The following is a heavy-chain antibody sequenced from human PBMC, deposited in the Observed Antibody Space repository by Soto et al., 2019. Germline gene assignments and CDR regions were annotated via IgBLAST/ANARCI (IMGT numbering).Heavy chain of an antibody. J-gene: IGHJ6*02. CDR3: ARFSGGSYNTYYFYYGMDV. CDR1: GYTFTSYG. V-gene: IGHV1-18*04. Sequence: ASVKVSCKASGYTFTSYGISWVRQAPGQGLDWMGWISAYNGNTKYAQDLQGRVTMTTDTSTSTAYMELRSLRSDDTAVYYCARFSGGSYNTYYFYYGMDVWGQGTTVTVSS. D-gene: IGHD2-15*01. CDR2: ISAYNGNT.